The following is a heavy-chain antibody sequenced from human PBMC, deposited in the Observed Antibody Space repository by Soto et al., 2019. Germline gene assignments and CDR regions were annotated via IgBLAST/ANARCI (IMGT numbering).Heavy chain of an antibody. D-gene: IGHD5-18*01. Sequence: TSETLSLTCFVSGGSIRSGGYYWSWVRQNPRKGLEWIGNIYYSGNTYYNPSLKSRLTISVDTSKNQFSLNLSSVTAADTVVYYCARDRLMATAGTARHYFGLDVWGQGTTVTVS. CDR2: IYYSGNT. CDR3: ARDRLMATAGTARHYFGLDV. CDR1: GGSIRSGGYY. J-gene: IGHJ6*02. V-gene: IGHV4-31*03.